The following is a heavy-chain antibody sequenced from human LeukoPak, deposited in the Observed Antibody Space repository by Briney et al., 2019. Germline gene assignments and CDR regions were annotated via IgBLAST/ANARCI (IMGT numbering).Heavy chain of an antibody. CDR3: ATEPGRKFDP. Sequence: GGPLRLSCAASGFHFSAFDIYWVRQAPGRGLEWVAVIAYDGSNQHYADSVKGRFTTSRDSAKNSLYLQMNSLRAEDTAVYYCATEPGRKFDPWGQGTLVTVSS. D-gene: IGHD2-15*01. CDR1: GFHFSAFD. J-gene: IGHJ5*02. V-gene: IGHV3-33*03. CDR2: IAYDGSNQ.